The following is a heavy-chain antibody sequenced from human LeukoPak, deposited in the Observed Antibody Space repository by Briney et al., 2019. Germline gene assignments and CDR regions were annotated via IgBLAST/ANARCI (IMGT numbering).Heavy chain of an antibody. CDR3: ARDLNYDSSGLNDY. J-gene: IGHJ4*02. Sequence: PGGSLRLSCAASGFTVSTNYMSWVRQAPGKGLEWVSVIYSSGTTYYADSVKGRFTISRDNSKNTLYLQISSLRAEDTAVYYCARDLNYDSSGLNDYWGQGTLVTVSS. V-gene: IGHV3-53*01. CDR2: IYSSGTT. CDR1: GFTVSTNY. D-gene: IGHD3-22*01.